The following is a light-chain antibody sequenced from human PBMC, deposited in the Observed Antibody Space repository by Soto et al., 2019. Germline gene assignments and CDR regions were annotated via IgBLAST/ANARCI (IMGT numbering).Light chain of an antibody. V-gene: IGKV3-11*01. CDR3: QQRSNWRIT. J-gene: IGKJ5*01. Sequence: EVVLTQSPATLSLSPGERATLSCRASQSVSSRSLAWYQQKPGQAPRLLIYDASNRATGIPARFSGSGSGTDFTLTISSLEPADFAVYSCQQRSNWRITFGQGTRLEIK. CDR2: DAS. CDR1: QSVSSRS.